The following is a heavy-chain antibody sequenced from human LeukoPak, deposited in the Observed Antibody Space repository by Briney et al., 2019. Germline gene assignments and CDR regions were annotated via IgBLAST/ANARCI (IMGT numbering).Heavy chain of an antibody. CDR1: GYTFTSYD. J-gene: IGHJ4*02. Sequence: ASAKVSCKASGYTFTSYDINWVRQATGQGLEWMGWMNPNSGNTGYAQKFQGRVTMTRDTSISTAYMELSSLRSEDTAVYYCARGRGVSLWFGELLSGDYWGQGTLVTVSS. D-gene: IGHD3-10*01. V-gene: IGHV1-8*01. CDR3: ARGRGVSLWFGELLSGDY. CDR2: MNPNSGNT.